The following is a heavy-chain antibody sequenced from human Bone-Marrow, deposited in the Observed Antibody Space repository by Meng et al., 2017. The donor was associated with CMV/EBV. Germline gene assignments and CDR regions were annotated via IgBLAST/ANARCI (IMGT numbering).Heavy chain of an antibody. Sequence: GGSLRLSCAASGFSFSSYSMNWVRQAPGKGLEWVGFIRSKAYGGTTEYAASVKGRFTISRDDSKSIAYLQMNSLKTEDTAVYYCTGVTMVRGVIPNGDYWGQGTLVTVSS. CDR1: GFSFSSYS. D-gene: IGHD3-10*01. CDR3: TGVTMVRGVIPNGDY. J-gene: IGHJ4*02. V-gene: IGHV3-49*04. CDR2: IRSKAYGGTT.